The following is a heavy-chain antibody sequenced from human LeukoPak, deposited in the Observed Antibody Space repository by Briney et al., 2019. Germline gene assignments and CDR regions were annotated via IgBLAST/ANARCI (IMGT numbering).Heavy chain of an antibody. CDR1: GFTFSSYS. CDR2: ISSSSSYI. D-gene: IGHD6-13*01. V-gene: IGHV3-21*01. CDR3: ARDQAGSSSWPYYFDY. Sequence: GGSLRLSCAASGFTFSSYSMNWVRQAPGKGLEWVSSISSSSSYIYYADSVKGRFTISRDNAKNSLYLQMNSQRAEDTAVYYCARDQAGSSSWPYYFDYWGQGTLVTVSS. J-gene: IGHJ4*02.